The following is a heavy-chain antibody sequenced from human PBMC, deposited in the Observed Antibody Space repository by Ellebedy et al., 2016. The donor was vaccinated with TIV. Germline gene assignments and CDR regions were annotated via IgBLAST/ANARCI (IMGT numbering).Heavy chain of an antibody. CDR3: ARDRGRYSSGWNRDYYYYGMDV. D-gene: IGHD6-19*01. Sequence: GESLKISXAASGFTFSSYSMNWVRQAPGKGLEWVSSISSSSSYIYYADSVKGRFTISRDNAKNSLYLQMNSLRAEDTAVYYCARDRGRYSSGWNRDYYYYGMDVWGQGTTVTVSS. V-gene: IGHV3-21*01. J-gene: IGHJ6*02. CDR1: GFTFSSYS. CDR2: ISSSSSYI.